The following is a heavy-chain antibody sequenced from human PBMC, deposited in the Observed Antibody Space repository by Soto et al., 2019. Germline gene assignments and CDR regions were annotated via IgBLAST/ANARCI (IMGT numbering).Heavy chain of an antibody. D-gene: IGHD5-18*01. J-gene: IGHJ6*02. CDR3: AKESYTWIQLWLRRSRYYGMDV. Sequence: GGSPRLCCAASGFTFSSYGMHWVRQAPGKGLEWVAVISYDGSNKYYADSVKGRFTISRDNSKNTLYLQMNSLRAEDTAVYYCAKESYTWIQLWLRRSRYYGMDVWGQGTTVTVSS. CDR2: ISYDGSNK. V-gene: IGHV3-30*18. CDR1: GFTFSSYG.